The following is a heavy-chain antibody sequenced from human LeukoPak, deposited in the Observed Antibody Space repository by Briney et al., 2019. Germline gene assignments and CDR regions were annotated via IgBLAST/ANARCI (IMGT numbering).Heavy chain of an antibody. CDR2: IYYSGST. CDR1: GFTVSSNY. D-gene: IGHD6-6*01. J-gene: IGHJ4*02. V-gene: IGHV4-59*02. CDR3: ARDDASSSSFDY. Sequence: GSLRLSCAASGFTVSSNYMSWIRQPPGKGLEWIGYIYYSGSTNYNPSLKSRVTISVDTSKSQFSLKLSSVTAADTAVYYCARDDASSSSFDYWGQGTLVTVSS.